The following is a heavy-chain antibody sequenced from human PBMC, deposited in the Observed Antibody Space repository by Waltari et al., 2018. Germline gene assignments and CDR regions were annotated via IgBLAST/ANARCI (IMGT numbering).Heavy chain of an antibody. CDR3: ATFGDFWSGYRAFYY. J-gene: IGHJ4*02. V-gene: IGHV1-69-2*01. CDR2: VDPEDGET. CDR1: GYTFTDYY. Sequence: EVQLVQSGAEVKKPGATVQISCKASGYTFTDYYITWVPPDPGKGLEWMGRVDPEDGETIYAEKFQGRVTITADTSTDTAYMELSSLRSEDTAVYYCATFGDFWSGYRAFYYWGQGTLVTVSS. D-gene: IGHD3-3*01.